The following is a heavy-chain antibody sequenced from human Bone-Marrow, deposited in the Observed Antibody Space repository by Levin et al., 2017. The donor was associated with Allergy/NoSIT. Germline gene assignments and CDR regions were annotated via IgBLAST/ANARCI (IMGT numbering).Heavy chain of an antibody. V-gene: IGHV5-51*01. CDR2: IYPGDSDT. CDR3: ATGLAAGASRDSDP. D-gene: IGHD6-13*01. J-gene: IGHJ5*02. Sequence: GESLKISCQTSGYTFSNYWIGWVRQVPGKGLEWMGIIYPGDSDTRSSPSFHGQVTISADKSINTAYLQWSSLKASDTAMYYCATGLAAGASRDSDPWGQGTLVTVSS. CDR1: GYTFSNYW.